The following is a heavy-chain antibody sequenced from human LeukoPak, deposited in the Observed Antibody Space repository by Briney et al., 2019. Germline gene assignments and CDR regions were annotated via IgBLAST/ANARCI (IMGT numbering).Heavy chain of an antibody. D-gene: IGHD1-26*01. CDR1: GYTFNGYY. V-gene: IGHV1-2*02. CDR3: ARGGAGFDY. Sequence: GASVTVSCKASGYTFNGYYIHWVRQAPGQGLEWMGWVNPNSGVTDYAQKFQGRVTMTRDTSISTAYMELGRVRSDDTAVYYCARGGAGFDYWGQGTLVTVSS. CDR2: VNPNSGVT. J-gene: IGHJ4*02.